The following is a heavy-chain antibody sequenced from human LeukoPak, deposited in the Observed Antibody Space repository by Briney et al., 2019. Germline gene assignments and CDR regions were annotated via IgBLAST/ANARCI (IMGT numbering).Heavy chain of an antibody. Sequence: GGSLRLSCTASGFTFGDSVVTWFRQAPGKGLEWVGFVSSGGTTEYAASVKGRFTISRDDSKSIAYLQMNSLKIEDTAMYYCTRDTGYSYGYYWGQGTLVIVSS. J-gene: IGHJ4*02. CDR2: VSSGGTT. CDR1: GFTFGDSV. CDR3: TRDTGYSYGYY. D-gene: IGHD5-18*01. V-gene: IGHV3-49*03.